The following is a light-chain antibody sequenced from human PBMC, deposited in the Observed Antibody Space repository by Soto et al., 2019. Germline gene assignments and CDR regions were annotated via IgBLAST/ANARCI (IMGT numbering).Light chain of an antibody. CDR3: SSYTSSSTRV. CDR2: DVS. V-gene: IGLV2-14*01. Sequence: QSVLTQPASVSGSPGQSITISCTGTSSDVGGYNYVSWYQQHPGKAPKLMIYDVSNRPSGVSNRFSGSKSANPASLTISGLQAEDEADYYCSSYTSSSTRVFGTGTKLTVL. J-gene: IGLJ1*01. CDR1: SSDVGGYNY.